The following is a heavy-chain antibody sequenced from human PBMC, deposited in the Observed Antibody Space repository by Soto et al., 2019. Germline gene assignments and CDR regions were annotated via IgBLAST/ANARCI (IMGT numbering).Heavy chain of an antibody. D-gene: IGHD2-2*01. CDR1: GYTVTNYG. J-gene: IGHJ4*02. Sequence: QVQLVQSGVEVKKPGASVKVSCQASGYTVTNYGITWLRQAPGQGREWMGWVSAYNRNTNYAPRFQDRVTMTTDTSTRTAYMELRNLKSDETAIYFCARERQYEPLLYWGQGTLVPVSS. V-gene: IGHV1-18*01. CDR2: VSAYNRNT. CDR3: ARERQYEPLLY.